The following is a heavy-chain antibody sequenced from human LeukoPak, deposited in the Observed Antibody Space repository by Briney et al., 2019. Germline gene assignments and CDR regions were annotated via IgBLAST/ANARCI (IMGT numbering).Heavy chain of an antibody. CDR2: INHSGST. V-gene: IGHV4-34*01. Sequence: PSETLSLTCAVYGGSFSGYYWSWIRQPPGKGLEWIGEINHSGSTNYNPSLKSRVTISVDTSKNQFSLKLSSVTAADTAVYYCARRITMTIAPHPYNWFDPWGQGTLVTVSS. D-gene: IGHD3-22*01. CDR3: ARRITMTIAPHPYNWFDP. CDR1: GGSFSGYY. J-gene: IGHJ5*02.